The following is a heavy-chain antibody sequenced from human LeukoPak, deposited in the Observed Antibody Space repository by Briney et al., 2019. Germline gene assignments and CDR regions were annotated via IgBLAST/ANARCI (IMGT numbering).Heavy chain of an antibody. CDR2: ISGGSA. CDR1: GFTFSSYA. J-gene: IGHJ6*03. D-gene: IGHD3-3*01. CDR3: AKDRSSRYDFWSGSFSHYYYYYMDV. Sequence: TGGSLRLSCEASGFTFSSYAMSWVRQAPGKGLEWVSAISGGSADYADSVKGRFSISIDNSKNTLYLQMNSLRAEDTAVYYCAKDRSSRYDFWSGSFSHYYYYYMDVWGKGTTVTVSS. V-gene: IGHV3-23*01.